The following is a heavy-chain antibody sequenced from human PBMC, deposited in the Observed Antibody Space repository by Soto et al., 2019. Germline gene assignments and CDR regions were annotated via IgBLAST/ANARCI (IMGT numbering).Heavy chain of an antibody. D-gene: IGHD6-19*01. CDR2: INPSGGST. V-gene: IGHV1-46*01. CDR1: GYTFTSYY. Sequence: ASVKVSCKASGYTFTSYYMHLVRLAPGQGLEWMGIINPSGGSTSYAQKFQGRVTMTRDTSTSTVYMELSSLRSGDTAVYYCARQPVVGTAFFDYWGPGTLVTVSS. J-gene: IGHJ4*02. CDR3: ARQPVVGTAFFDY.